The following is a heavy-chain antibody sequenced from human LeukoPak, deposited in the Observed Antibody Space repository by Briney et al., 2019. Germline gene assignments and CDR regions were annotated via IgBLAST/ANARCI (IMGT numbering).Heavy chain of an antibody. Sequence: GGSLRLSCVASGIPFSRYGMAWVRQAPGKGLEWVSFITGSGGDSYYADSVKGRFTISRDNSKNTLYLQMNNVRADDTAVYFCATDPWGNYRGFFDYWGQGTLITVSS. CDR2: ITGSGGDS. V-gene: IGHV3-23*01. CDR1: GIPFSRYG. J-gene: IGHJ4*02. D-gene: IGHD1-7*01. CDR3: ATDPWGNYRGFFDY.